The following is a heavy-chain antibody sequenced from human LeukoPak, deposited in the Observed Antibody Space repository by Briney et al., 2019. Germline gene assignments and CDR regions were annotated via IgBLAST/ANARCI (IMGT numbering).Heavy chain of an antibody. J-gene: IGHJ4*02. D-gene: IGHD2-8*01. V-gene: IGHV3-53*01. CDR1: GFTFSSNY. Sequence: GGSLRLSCAASGFTFSSNYMSWVRQAPGKGLEWVSVIYSGGSTYYADSVKGRFTISRDNSKNTLYLQMNSLRADDTAVYYCARDCTNGVCTYFDYWGQGTLVTVSS. CDR2: IYSGGST. CDR3: ARDCTNGVCTYFDY.